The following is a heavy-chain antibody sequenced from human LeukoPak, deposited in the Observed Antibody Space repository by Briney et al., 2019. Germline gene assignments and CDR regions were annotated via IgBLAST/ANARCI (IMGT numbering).Heavy chain of an antibody. V-gene: IGHV4-39*07. CDR2: IYYSGST. D-gene: IGHD3-16*02. Sequence: SETLSLTCTVSGGSISSGSYYWGWIRQPPGKGLEWIGRIYYSGSTYYNPSLKSRVTISVDTSKNQFSLKLSSVTAADTAVYYCARGGVWGSYRSFDYWGQGTLVTVSS. J-gene: IGHJ4*02. CDR3: ARGGVWGSYRSFDY. CDR1: GGSISSGSYY.